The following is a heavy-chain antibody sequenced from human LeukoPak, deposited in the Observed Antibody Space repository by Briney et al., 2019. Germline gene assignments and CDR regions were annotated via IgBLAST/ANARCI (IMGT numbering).Heavy chain of an antibody. J-gene: IGHJ4*02. D-gene: IGHD6-19*01. CDR3: ARVLTDSRGWYHFDY. V-gene: IGHV3-48*02. CDR2: ITGTSSTI. Sequence: PGGSLILSCAASGFTFSTYTMNWVRQAPGKGLEWVSYITGTSSTIYYADSVKGRFTVSRDNARNSLYLQMNSLRDEDTAVYYCARVLTDSRGWYHFDYWGQGTLVTVSS. CDR1: GFTFSTYT.